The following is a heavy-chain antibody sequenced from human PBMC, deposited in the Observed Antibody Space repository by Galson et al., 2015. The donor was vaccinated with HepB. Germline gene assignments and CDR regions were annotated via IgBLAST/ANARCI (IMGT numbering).Heavy chain of an antibody. J-gene: IGHJ4*01. V-gene: IGHV3-9*01. D-gene: IGHD3-3*01. CDR2: INWNSGRV. Sequence: SLRLSCEASGFNFESYAMNWVRQAPGKGLEWVSAINWNSGRVGFADSVRGRFTINRDNAQRSLYLQMNSLRAEDTALYYCAKQRTIFGVVPSYHFDYWGHGVLVIVSS. CDR3: AKQRTIFGVVPSYHFDY. CDR1: GFNFESYA.